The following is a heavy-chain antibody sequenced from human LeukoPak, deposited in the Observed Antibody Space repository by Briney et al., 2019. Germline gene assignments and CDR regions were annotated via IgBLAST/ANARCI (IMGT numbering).Heavy chain of an antibody. V-gene: IGHV1-24*01. CDR3: ATGRHMVYATGTSGAFDI. CDR2: FDPEVGET. D-gene: IGHD2-8*01. J-gene: IGHJ3*02. Sequence: ATVKPSCNASGYTHTQLSMHSGRQAPGQQVEGWGGFDPEVGETIYAQKFQGRVTMTEGTWTDTAYMELSSLRSEDTAVYYCATGRHMVYATGTSGAFDIWGQGTMVTVSS. CDR1: GYTHTQLS.